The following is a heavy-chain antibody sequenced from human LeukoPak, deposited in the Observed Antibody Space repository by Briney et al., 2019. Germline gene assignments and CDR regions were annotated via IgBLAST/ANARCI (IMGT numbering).Heavy chain of an antibody. J-gene: IGHJ5*02. CDR2: IYTSGGT. CDR1: GDSISSYY. V-gene: IGHV4-4*09. Sequence: KPSETLSLTCTVSGDSISSYYWSWIRQPPGKGLEWVGYIYTSGGTNYIPSLKGRVTISIDTSKNQFSLKLSSVTAADTAVYYCARLPTIFGVAEPWGQGTLVTVSS. D-gene: IGHD3-3*01. CDR3: ARLPTIFGVAEP.